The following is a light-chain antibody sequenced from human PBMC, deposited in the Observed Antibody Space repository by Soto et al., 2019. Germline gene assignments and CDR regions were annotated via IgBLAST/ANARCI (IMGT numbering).Light chain of an antibody. J-gene: IGKJ2*03. CDR2: GTS. V-gene: IGKV3-20*01. Sequence: DIVLTQSPGTLSLSPGERATLSCRASQTISSAYFAWYNQKPGQPPRLLIYGTSSRATVIPVRFSGSGSATVFTLTISRVEPEDFAVYFCLQYGSSPLYCFGQGTKLEIK. CDR1: QTISSAY. CDR3: LQYGSSPLYC.